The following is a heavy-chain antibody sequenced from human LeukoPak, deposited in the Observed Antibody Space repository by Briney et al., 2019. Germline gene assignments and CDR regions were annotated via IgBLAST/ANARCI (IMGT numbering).Heavy chain of an antibody. J-gene: IGHJ4*02. D-gene: IGHD4-17*01. Sequence: GGSLRLSCAASGFTFSSYAMHRVRQGPGKGLEWVSGINWNGGTTAYADSVKGRFTISRDNAKNSLYLQMNSLRAEDTALYYCARFNGDYYRIDYWGQGTVVTVSS. CDR1: GFTFSSYA. CDR3: ARFNGDYYRIDY. V-gene: IGHV3-20*04. CDR2: INWNGGTT.